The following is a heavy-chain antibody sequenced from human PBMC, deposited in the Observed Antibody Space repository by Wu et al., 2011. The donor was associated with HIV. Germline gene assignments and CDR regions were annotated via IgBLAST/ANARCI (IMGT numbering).Heavy chain of an antibody. CDR1: GYSFTSYG. CDR2: ISAYNGDT. D-gene: IGHD2-15*01. Sequence: QVQLVQSGAEVKKPGASVKVSCKASGYSFTSYGISWVRQAPGQGLEWMGWISAYNGDTNYEQKVQGRVTMTTDTSTSTAYMELRSLRSDDTAVYYCARPYCSDGNCLGFDYWGQGTLVTVSS. CDR3: ARPYCSDGNCLGFDY. J-gene: IGHJ4*02. V-gene: IGHV1-18*01.